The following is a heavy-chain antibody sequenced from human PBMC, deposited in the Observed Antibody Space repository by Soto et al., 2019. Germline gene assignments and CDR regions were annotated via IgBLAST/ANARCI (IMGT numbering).Heavy chain of an antibody. D-gene: IGHD5-12*01. Sequence: GESLKISCQGSGYIFTTYWIGWVRQMPGKGLDWMGIIYPTDSDTRYSPSFQGQVTISAXXXIXXXYXQXXXLXASDTAVYYCARSGYSSHGMDVWGQGTTVTVSS. CDR3: ARSGYSSHGMDV. CDR1: GYIFTTYW. J-gene: IGHJ6*02. CDR2: IYPTDSDT. V-gene: IGHV5-51*01.